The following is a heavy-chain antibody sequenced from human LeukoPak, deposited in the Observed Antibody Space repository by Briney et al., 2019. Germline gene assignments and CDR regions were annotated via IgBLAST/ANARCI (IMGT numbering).Heavy chain of an antibody. V-gene: IGHV1-2*02. D-gene: IGHD3-10*01. CDR1: GYTFTGYY. CDR3: ARDRPLITMVRGVTFDY. J-gene: IGHJ4*02. CDR2: INPNSGGT. Sequence: GASVKVSCKASGYTFTGYYMHWLRQAPGQGLEWMGWINPNSGGTNYAQKFQGRVTMTRDTSISTAYMELSRLRSDDTAVYYCARDRPLITMVRGVTFDYWGQGTLVTVSS.